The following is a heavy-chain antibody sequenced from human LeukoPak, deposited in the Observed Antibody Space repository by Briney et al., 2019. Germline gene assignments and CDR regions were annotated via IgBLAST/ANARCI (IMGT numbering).Heavy chain of an antibody. V-gene: IGHV3-73*01. J-gene: IGHJ5*02. CDR2: IRSKANSYAT. CDR1: GFTFSGSA. CDR3: TRQTLRNWFDP. D-gene: IGHD4-17*01. Sequence: GGSLRLSCAASGFTFSGSAMHWVRQASGKGLEWVGRIRSKANSYATAYAASVKGRFTISRDDSKNTAYLQMNSLKTEDTAVYYCTRQTLRNWFDPWGQGTLVTVSS.